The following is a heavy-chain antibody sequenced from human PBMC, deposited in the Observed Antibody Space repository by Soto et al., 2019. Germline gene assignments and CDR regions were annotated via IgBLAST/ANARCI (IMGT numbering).Heavy chain of an antibody. CDR3: ARQVVTASSPIYYFDY. CDR2: IFYSGSH. V-gene: IGHV4-39*01. Sequence: SATLSPTYTVSGYSINYNNCSLVRQSPGKGLEWIGSIFYSGSHYYNPSLKSRVTISVDTSKNQFSLKLYSVTAADTAMYYCARQVVTASSPIYYFDYWGQG. CDR1: GYSINYNN. J-gene: IGHJ4*02. D-gene: IGHD2-21*02.